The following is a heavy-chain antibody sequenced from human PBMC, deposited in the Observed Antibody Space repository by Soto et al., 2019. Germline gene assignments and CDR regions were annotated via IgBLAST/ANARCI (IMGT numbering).Heavy chain of an antibody. CDR2: ISSSGSTI. V-gene: IGHV3-11*01. D-gene: IGHD3-10*01. Sequence: QVQLVESGGGLVKPGGSLRLSCAASGFTFSDYYMNWIRQAPGKGLEWVSYISSSGSTIYYADSVKGRFTISRDNAKNSLYRQMNSLRAEDTAVYYCARVRYYDSGSSINWFDPWGQGTLVTVSS. CDR1: GFTFSDYY. CDR3: ARVRYYDSGSSINWFDP. J-gene: IGHJ5*02.